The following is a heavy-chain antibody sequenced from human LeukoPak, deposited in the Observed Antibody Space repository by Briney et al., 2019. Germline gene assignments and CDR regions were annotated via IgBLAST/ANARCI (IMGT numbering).Heavy chain of an antibody. CDR2: ISGSGGST. D-gene: IGHD4-17*01. CDR3: AKDKYRIGLRSFDY. CDR1: GFTFSSYA. Sequence: GRSLRLSCAASGFTFSSYAMSWVRQAPGKGLEWVSAISGSGGSTYYADSVKGRFTISRDNSKNTLYLQMNSLRAEDTAVYYCAKDKYRIGLRSFDYWGQGTLVTVSS. V-gene: IGHV3-23*01. J-gene: IGHJ4*02.